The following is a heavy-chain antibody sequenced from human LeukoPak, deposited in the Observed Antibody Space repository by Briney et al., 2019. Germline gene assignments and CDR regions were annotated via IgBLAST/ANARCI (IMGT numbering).Heavy chain of an antibody. CDR1: GFTFSSYA. CDR3: AKDYIAAAGTFFDY. J-gene: IGHJ4*02. V-gene: IGHV3-23*01. CDR2: ISGSGGST. Sequence: GGSLRLSCAASGFTFSSYAMSRVRQAPGKGLEWVSAISGSGGSTYYADSVRGRFTISRDNSKNTLYLQMNSLRAEDTAVYYCAKDYIAAAGTFFDYWGQGTLVTVSS. D-gene: IGHD6-13*01.